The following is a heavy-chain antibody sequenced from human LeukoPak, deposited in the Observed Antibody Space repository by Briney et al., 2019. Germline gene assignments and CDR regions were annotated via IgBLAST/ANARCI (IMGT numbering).Heavy chain of an antibody. J-gene: IGHJ4*02. V-gene: IGHV1-24*01. CDR3: ATDWGSGSYQNPGGY. CDR1: GYTLTELS. Sequence: ASVKVSCKVSGYTLTELSMHWVRQVPGKGLEWMGGFDPEDGETIYAQKFQGRVTMTEDTSTDTAYMELSSLKSEDTAVYYCATDWGSGSYQNPGGYWGQGTLVTVSS. D-gene: IGHD3-10*01. CDR2: FDPEDGET.